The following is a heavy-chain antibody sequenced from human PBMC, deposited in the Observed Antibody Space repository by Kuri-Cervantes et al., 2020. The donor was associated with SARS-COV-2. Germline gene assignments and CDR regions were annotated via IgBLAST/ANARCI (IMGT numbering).Heavy chain of an antibody. CDR1: GFTFSSYG. Sequence: GGSLRLSCAASGFTFSSYGMHWVRQAPGKGLEWVAVIWYDGSNKYYADSVKGRFTISRDNSKNTLYLQMNSLMAEDTAVYYCVRCAFTDYSNYYYYYYYGMDVWGQGTTVTVSS. CDR2: IWYDGSNK. V-gene: IGHV3-33*01. CDR3: VRCAFTDYSNYYYYYYYGMDV. D-gene: IGHD4-11*01. J-gene: IGHJ6*02.